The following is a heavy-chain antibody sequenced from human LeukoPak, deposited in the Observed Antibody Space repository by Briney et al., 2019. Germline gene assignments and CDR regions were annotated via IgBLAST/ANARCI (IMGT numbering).Heavy chain of an antibody. CDR2: MSYIRTV. J-gene: IGHJ4*02. D-gene: IGHD3-22*01. CDR3: ARHYGDDSSGYYFDY. Sequence: SETLSLTCSVSGDSISSSSYYWGWIRQPPGKGLEWIGSMSYIRTVYYNPPLKSRVTISVDTSKNQFSLKLSSVTAADTAVYYCARHYGDDSSGYYFDYWGQGTLVTVSS. CDR1: GDSISSSSYY. V-gene: IGHV4-39*01.